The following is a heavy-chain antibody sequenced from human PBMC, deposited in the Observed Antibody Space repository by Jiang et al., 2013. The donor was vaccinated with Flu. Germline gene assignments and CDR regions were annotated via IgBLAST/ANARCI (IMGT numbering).Heavy chain of an antibody. Sequence: KGLEWVSSISSSSSYIYYADSVKGRFTISRDNAKNSLYLQMNSLRAEDTAVYYCARRVAAAGVDYWGQGTLVTVSS. D-gene: IGHD6-13*01. V-gene: IGHV3-21*01. J-gene: IGHJ4*02. CDR3: ARRVAAAGVDY. CDR2: ISSSSSYI.